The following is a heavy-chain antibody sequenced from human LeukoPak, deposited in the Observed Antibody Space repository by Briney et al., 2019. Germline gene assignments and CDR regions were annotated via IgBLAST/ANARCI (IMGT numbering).Heavy chain of an antibody. CDR3: ARGPEDSYCRSTSCPAYWFDP. CDR1: GFTFS. CDR2: ISSSSSYI. D-gene: IGHD2-2*01. Sequence: GGSLRLSCAASGFTFSMNWVRQAPGKGLEWVSSISSSSSYIYYADSVKGRFTISRDNAKNSLYLQMNSLRAEDTAVYYCARGPEDSYCRSTSCPAYWFDPWGQGTLVTVSS. V-gene: IGHV3-21*01. J-gene: IGHJ5*02.